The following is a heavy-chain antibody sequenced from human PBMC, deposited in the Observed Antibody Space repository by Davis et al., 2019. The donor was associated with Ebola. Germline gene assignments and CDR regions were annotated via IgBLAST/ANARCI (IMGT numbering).Heavy chain of an antibody. V-gene: IGHV4-34*01. J-gene: IGHJ4*02. CDR2: INHSGST. CDR3: ARALGYNSGHTGADY. D-gene: IGHD6-19*01. CDR1: GFTFSDYY. Sequence: MPGGSLRLSCAASGFTFSDYYMSWIRQPPGKGLEWIGEINHSGSTNYNPSLMSRVTISVDTSMNQFSLKLRSVTAADTAVYYCARALGYNSGHTGADYWGQGTLVTVSS.